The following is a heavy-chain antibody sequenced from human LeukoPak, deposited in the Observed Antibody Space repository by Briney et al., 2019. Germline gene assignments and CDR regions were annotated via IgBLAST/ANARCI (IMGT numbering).Heavy chain of an antibody. D-gene: IGHD3-9*01. CDR3: ARSPHILTGENFDY. Sequence: GASVKVSCKASGYTFTGYYMHWVRQAPGQGLEWMGWINPNSGGTNYAQKFQYRVTMTRDTSISTAYMELSRLRSADTAVYYCARSPHILTGENFDYWGQGTLVTVSS. J-gene: IGHJ4*02. CDR1: GYTFTGYY. CDR2: INPNSGGT. V-gene: IGHV1-2*02.